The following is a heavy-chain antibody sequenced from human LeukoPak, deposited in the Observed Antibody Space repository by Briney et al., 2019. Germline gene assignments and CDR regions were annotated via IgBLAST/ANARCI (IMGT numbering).Heavy chain of an antibody. V-gene: IGHV1-18*01. CDR2: ISAYNGNT. CDR3: ARNIAAREWFDY. Sequence: ASVKVSCKTSGYTFTNYAMNWVRQAPGQGLEWMGWISAYNGNTNYAHKYQARVTMTTDRSTSTAYMELRSLRSDDTAVYYCARNIAAREWFDYWGQGTLVIVSS. J-gene: IGHJ5*01. D-gene: IGHD6-6*01. CDR1: GYTFTNYA.